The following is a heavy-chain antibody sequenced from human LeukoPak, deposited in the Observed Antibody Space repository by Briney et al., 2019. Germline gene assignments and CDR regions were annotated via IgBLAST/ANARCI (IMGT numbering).Heavy chain of an antibody. CDR3: ARAVGGYSSGYYYYYMDV. D-gene: IGHD6-19*01. CDR1: GYTFTSYG. Sequence: ASVKVSCKASGYTFTSYGISWVRQAPGQGLEWMGWISAYNGNTNYAQKLQGRVTMTRDTSTSTVYMELSSLRSEDTAVYYCARAVGGYSSGYYYYYMDVWGKGTTVTISS. CDR2: ISAYNGNT. V-gene: IGHV1-18*01. J-gene: IGHJ6*03.